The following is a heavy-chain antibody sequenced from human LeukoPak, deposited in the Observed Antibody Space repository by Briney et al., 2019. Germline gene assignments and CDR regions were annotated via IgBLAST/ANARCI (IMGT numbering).Heavy chain of an antibody. CDR2: ISYSGST. D-gene: IGHD2-2*01. J-gene: IGHJ6*02. V-gene: IGHV4-39*01. Sequence: SETLSLTCTVSGGSISSSSHSWGWIRQPPGKGLEWIGSISYSGSTYYNPSLKTRDTMSVDTSENQFSLKLSSVTAADSTVYYCVRIYCTSTSCYGDSYYGMDVWGQRTTVADSS. CDR3: VRIYCTSTSCYGDSYYGMDV. CDR1: GGSISSSSHS.